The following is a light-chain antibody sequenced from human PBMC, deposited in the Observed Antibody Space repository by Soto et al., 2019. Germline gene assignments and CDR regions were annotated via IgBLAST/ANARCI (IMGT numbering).Light chain of an antibody. CDR1: QGISNY. CDR3: QQVKSYPLT. V-gene: IGKV1-13*02. J-gene: IGKJ4*01. CDR2: DAS. Sequence: IQLTQSPSFLSASVGDRVTITCRASQGISNYLAWYQQRPGKPPKLLISDASSLEGGVPSRFSGSGSGTYFTLTINSLQPEDFATYYCQQVKSYPLTFGGGTKVEIE.